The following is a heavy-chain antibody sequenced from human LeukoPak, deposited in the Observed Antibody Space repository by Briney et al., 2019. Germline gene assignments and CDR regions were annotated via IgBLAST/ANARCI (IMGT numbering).Heavy chain of an antibody. Sequence: GASVKVSCKASGYTFTGYYMHWVRQAPGQGLEWMGIINSSGGTTSYAQKFQGRVTMTRDTSTSTVYMELSSLRSEDTAVYYCAKDCSGGSCYDYWGQGTLVTVSS. CDR2: INSSGGTT. D-gene: IGHD2-15*01. CDR3: AKDCSGGSCYDY. J-gene: IGHJ4*02. CDR1: GYTFTGYY. V-gene: IGHV1-46*01.